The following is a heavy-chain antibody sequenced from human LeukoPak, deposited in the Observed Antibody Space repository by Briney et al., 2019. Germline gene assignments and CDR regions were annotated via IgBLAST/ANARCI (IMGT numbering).Heavy chain of an antibody. V-gene: IGHV5-51*01. CDR1: GYSINNYW. CDR3: ARQEYCSGGSCYTWFDP. CDR2: TYPADSDI. J-gene: IGHJ5*02. Sequence: GESLQISCQGSGYSINNYWIGWVRQMPGKGLEWMGITYPADSDIRYSPSFQGQVTISADKSISTAYLQWSSLKASDTAMYYCARQEYCSGGSCYTWFDPWGQGTLVTVSS. D-gene: IGHD2-15*01.